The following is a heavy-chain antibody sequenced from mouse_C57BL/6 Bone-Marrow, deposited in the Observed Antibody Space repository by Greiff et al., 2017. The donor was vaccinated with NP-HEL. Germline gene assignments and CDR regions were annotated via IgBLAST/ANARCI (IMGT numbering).Heavy chain of an antibody. Sequence: VQGVESGPGLVAPSQSLSITCTVSGFSLTSYGVDWVRQSPGKGLEWLGVIWGVGSTNYNSALKSRLSISKDNSKSQAFLKMNSLQTDDTAMYYCASILWSGFAYWGQGTLVTVSA. CDR2: IWGVGST. CDR1: GFSLTSYG. CDR3: ASILWSGFAY. V-gene: IGHV2-6*01. J-gene: IGHJ3*01. D-gene: IGHD1-1*02.